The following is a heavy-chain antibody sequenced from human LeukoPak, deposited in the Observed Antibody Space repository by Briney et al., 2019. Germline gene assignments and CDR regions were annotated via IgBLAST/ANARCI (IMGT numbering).Heavy chain of an antibody. V-gene: IGHV3-30*02. D-gene: IGHD5-24*01. CDR2: IRYDGSNK. CDR1: GFTFSNYG. CDR3: AKDGYNYSDY. Sequence: GGSLRLSCAASGFTFSNYGMHWVRQAPGKGLEWVAFIRYDGSNKDYADSVKGRFTISRDNSKNTLYPQMNSLRAEDTAVYYCAKDGYNYSDYWGQGTLVTASS. J-gene: IGHJ4*02.